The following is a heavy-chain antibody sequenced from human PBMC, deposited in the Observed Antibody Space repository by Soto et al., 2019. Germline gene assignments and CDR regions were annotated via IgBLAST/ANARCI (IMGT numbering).Heavy chain of an antibody. CDR2: ISYDGSNK. CDR1: GFIFNNYG. V-gene: IGHV3-30*18. CDR3: AKGSSYSSGWISSIFDY. J-gene: IGHJ4*02. D-gene: IGHD6-19*01. Sequence: PGGSLRLSCAASGFIFNNYGMHWVRQAPGKGLEWVALISYDGSNKYYAGSVKGRLTISRDNSKNTLFLEMNNLRAEDTAVYYCAKGSSYSSGWISSIFDYWGQGTQVTVSS.